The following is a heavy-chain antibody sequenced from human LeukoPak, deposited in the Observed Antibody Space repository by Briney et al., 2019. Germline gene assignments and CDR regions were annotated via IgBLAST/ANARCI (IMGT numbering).Heavy chain of an antibody. J-gene: IGHJ4*02. D-gene: IGHD3-16*02. CDR1: GFTFSSYA. CDR3: AVWGSYRSAFDY. V-gene: IGHV3-23*01. Sequence: PGGSLRLSCAASGFTFSSYAMSWVRQAPGKGLEWVPAISGSGGSTYYADSVKGRFTISRDNSKNTLYLQMNSLRAEDTAVYYCAVWGSYRSAFDYWGQGTLVTVSS. CDR2: ISGSGGST.